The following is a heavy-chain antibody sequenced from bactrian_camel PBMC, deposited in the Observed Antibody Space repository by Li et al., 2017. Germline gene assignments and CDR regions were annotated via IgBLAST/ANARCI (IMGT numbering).Heavy chain of an antibody. CDR1: GFTFSAYA. CDR3: TSPKQRGRTVASGLHY. V-gene: IGHV3S31*01. CDR2: INSADGKT. Sequence: QLVESGGGSVQAGGSLRLSCGASGFTFSAYALSWVRQAPGKGLEWVSSINSADGKTDYTGSVKGRFTISRDNAKNTECLQLNSLKTEDTAMYYCTSPKQRGRTVASGLHYWGQGTQVTVS. D-gene: IGHD7*01. J-gene: IGHJ4*01.